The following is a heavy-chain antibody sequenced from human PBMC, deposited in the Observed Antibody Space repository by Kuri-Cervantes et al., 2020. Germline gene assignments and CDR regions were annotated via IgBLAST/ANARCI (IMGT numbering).Heavy chain of an antibody. D-gene: IGHD3-9*01. J-gene: IGHJ5*02. Sequence: LRLSCTVSGGSISSGSYYWSWIRQPAGKGLEWLGRIYSSGKIDHNPSLKSRVTMSVDTSNNQFSLWLSSVSAADTAVYYCARFNYDVLTGCWFDPWGQGTLVTVSS. CDR2: IYSSGKI. V-gene: IGHV4-61*02. CDR3: ARFNYDVLTGCWFDP. CDR1: GGSISSGSYY.